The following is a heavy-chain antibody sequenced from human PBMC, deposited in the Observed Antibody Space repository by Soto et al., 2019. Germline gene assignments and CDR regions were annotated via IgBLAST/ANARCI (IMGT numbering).Heavy chain of an antibody. CDR1: GGSISSAGYY. J-gene: IGHJ3*02. Sequence: TLALTCTVSGGSISSAGYYCTWVRQHPGKVLEWIGHIYYSEITYYDPPLKSRVTMSVDTSNNHVSPQLSYLNAAETEVYYCARSNSPFYSSTRCQAVDIWGQGTLV. CDR3: ARSNSPFYSSTRCQAVDI. V-gene: IGHV4-31*03. CDR2: IYYSEIT. D-gene: IGHD2-2*01.